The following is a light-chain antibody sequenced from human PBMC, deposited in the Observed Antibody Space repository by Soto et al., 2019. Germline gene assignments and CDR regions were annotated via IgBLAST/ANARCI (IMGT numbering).Light chain of an antibody. J-gene: IGLJ1*01. CDR2: EVS. CDR3: SSYAGSNNFGV. Sequence: QSVLTQPPSASGSPGQSVTISCTGTSSDVGGYNYVSWYQQHPGKAPKLIIYEVSKRPSGFTDRFSGSKSGNTASLTVSGLQEEDEADYYCSSYAGSNNFGVFGTGTKVTVL. V-gene: IGLV2-8*01. CDR1: SSDVGGYNY.